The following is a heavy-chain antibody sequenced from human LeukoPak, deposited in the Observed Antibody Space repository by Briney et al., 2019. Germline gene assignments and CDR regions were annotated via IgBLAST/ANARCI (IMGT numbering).Heavy chain of an antibody. CDR3: AKDPWGSRGYFDY. Sequence: GGSLRLSCAASGCTFSSYAMIWVRQAPGKGLEWVSAISGSGGDTYYADSVKGRFTIFRDNSKNTVYLRMNSLRAEDTAVYYCAKDPWGSRGYFDYWGQGTLVTVSS. J-gene: IGHJ4*02. CDR2: ISGSGGDT. V-gene: IGHV3-23*01. D-gene: IGHD7-27*01. CDR1: GCTFSSYA.